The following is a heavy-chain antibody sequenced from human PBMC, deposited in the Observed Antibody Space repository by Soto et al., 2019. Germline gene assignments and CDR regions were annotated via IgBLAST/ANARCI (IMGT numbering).Heavy chain of an antibody. D-gene: IGHD3-3*01. V-gene: IGHV3-33*01. CDR2: IWSDGSNK. CDR3: AREFWSGPFDY. J-gene: IGHJ4*02. CDR1: GFTFSSYG. Sequence: ESVGGVVQPGRSLRLSCAASGFTFSSYGMHWVRQAPGKGLEWVAVIWSDGSNKYYADSVKGRFTISRDNSKNTLYLQMNSLRAEDTAVYYCAREFWSGPFDYWGQGTLVTVSS.